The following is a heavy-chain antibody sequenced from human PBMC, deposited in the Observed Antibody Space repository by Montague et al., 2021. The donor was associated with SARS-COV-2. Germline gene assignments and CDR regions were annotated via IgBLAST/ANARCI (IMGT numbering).Heavy chain of an antibody. CDR1: GGSISSSSYY. CDR2: IFYSGST. Sequence: SETLSLTRTVSGGSISSSSYYWGWIRQPPGKGLEWIGSIFYSGSTDYXPSLKSRVTISVDTSKNQFSLKLSSVTAADTAVYYCASMVRAQVYYFDYWGQGTPVTVSS. CDR3: ASMVRAQVYYFDY. V-gene: IGHV4-39*01. D-gene: IGHD3-10*01. J-gene: IGHJ4*02.